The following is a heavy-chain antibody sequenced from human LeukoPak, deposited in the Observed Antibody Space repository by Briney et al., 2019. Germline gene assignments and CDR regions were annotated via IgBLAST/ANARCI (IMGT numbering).Heavy chain of an antibody. V-gene: IGHV1-18*01. CDR3: AGSAPYCSSTSCSLDY. D-gene: IGHD2-2*01. Sequence: ASVKVSCKASGCTFTSYGISWVRQAPGQGLEWMGWISAYNGNTNYAQKLQGRVTMTTDTSTSTAYMELRSLRSDDTAVYYCAGSAPYCSSTSCSLDYWGQGTLVTVSS. J-gene: IGHJ4*02. CDR2: ISAYNGNT. CDR1: GCTFTSYG.